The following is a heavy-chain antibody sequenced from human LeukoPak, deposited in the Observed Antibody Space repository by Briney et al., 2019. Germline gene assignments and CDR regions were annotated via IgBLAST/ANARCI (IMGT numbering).Heavy chain of an antibody. D-gene: IGHD6-19*01. CDR2: INPSGGST. CDR1: GYTFTSYY. V-gene: IGHV1-46*01. Sequence: GASVKVSCKASGYTFTSYYMHWVRQAPGQGLEWMGIINPSGGSTSYAQKFQGRVTMTEDTSTDTAYMELSSLRSEDTAVYYCATDYRCSSGCIDYWGQGTLVTVSS. J-gene: IGHJ4*02. CDR3: ATDYRCSSGCIDY.